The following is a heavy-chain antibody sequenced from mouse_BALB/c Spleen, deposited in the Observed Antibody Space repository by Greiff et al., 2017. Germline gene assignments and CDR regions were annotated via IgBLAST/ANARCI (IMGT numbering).Heavy chain of an antibody. Sequence: EVKLLESGGDLVKPGGSLKISCEASGFTFSSYGMSWVRQTPDKRLEWVATICSGGSYTYYPDSVKGRFTISRDNAKNTLYLQMSSLKSEDTAMYYCAATYYRYDEGDYFDYWGQGTTLTVSS. V-gene: IGHV5-6*01. CDR2: ICSGGSYT. D-gene: IGHD2-14*01. J-gene: IGHJ2*01. CDR3: AATYYRYDEGDYFDY. CDR1: GFTFSSYG.